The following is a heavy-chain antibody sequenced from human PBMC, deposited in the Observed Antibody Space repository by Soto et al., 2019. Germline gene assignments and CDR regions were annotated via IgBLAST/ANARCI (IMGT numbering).Heavy chain of an antibody. CDR1: GFTLSGYA. Sequence: EVQLAESGGGLAQPGGSLRLSCAASGFTLSGYAMDWVRQAPGKGLEYVSGISSNGVGTYYADSVQGRFTISRDNSKNTVDLPMGNLSPTDRAVCGCASRARPGFYNMDVLAKGTTVTFS. J-gene: IGHJ6*03. D-gene: IGHD5-12*01. CDR2: ISSNGVGT. CDR3: ASRARPGFYNMDV. V-gene: IGHV3-64*07.